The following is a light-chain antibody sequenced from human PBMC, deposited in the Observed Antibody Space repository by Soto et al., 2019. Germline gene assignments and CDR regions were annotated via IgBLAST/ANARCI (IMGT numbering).Light chain of an antibody. CDR2: GAS. CDR3: QQYGTSPWT. CDR1: QNIKTN. J-gene: IGKJ1*01. Sequence: EIVLTQSPATLSVSQGERATLSCRASQNIKTNLAWYQHKPGQAPRLLIYGASTRAPGIPDRFSGSGSGTDFTLTIRRLEPEDFAVYYCQQYGTSPWTFGQGTKVDIK. V-gene: IGKV3-20*01.